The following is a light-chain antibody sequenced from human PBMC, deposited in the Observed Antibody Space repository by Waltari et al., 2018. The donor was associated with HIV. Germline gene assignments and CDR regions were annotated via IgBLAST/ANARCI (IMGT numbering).Light chain of an antibody. V-gene: IGKV2-30*01. Sequence: TQSPLSLSVTLGQPAAISCKSNQSLACRDGTSYLLWYHQRPGHPPRRLLYQVSRRDPGVPGRITGSGSDTDFTLRISRVEAEDAGFYFCMQATSWPQTCGQRTELQI. CDR2: QVS. CDR1: QSLACRDGTSY. J-gene: IGKJ2*01. CDR3: MQATSWPQT.